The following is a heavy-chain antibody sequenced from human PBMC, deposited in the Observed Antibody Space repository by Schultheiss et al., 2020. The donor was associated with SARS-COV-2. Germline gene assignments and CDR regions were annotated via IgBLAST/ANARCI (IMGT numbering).Heavy chain of an antibody. CDR2: ISSSSSYI. Sequence: GESLKISCAASGFTFSSYSMNWVRQAPGKGLEWVSSISSSSSYIYYADSVKGRFTISRDNAKNSLYLQMNSLRAEDTAVYYCARKIGSGWYAPLDYWGQGTLVTVSS. D-gene: IGHD6-19*01. J-gene: IGHJ4*02. CDR1: GFTFSSYS. CDR3: ARKIGSGWYAPLDY. V-gene: IGHV3-21*01.